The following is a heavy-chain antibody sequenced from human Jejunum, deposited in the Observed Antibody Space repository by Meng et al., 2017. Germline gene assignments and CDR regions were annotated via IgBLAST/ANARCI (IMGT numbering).Heavy chain of an antibody. CDR1: GGSVSRAGYQ. V-gene: IGHV4-61*08. CDR2: AST. CDR3: ARDHMGSLNY. J-gene: IGHJ4*02. D-gene: IGHD1-26*01. Sequence: HLQESGPGLVKPSGPLSLICTVSGGSVSRAGYQWGWIRQPPGKGLEWIGYASTNYNPSLKSRVTISLDTSRNQFSLSLSSVTAADTAVYYCARDHMGSLNYWGQGILVTVSS.